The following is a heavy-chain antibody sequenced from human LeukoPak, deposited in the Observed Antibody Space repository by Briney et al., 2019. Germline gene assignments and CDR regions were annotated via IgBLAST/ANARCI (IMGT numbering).Heavy chain of an antibody. CDR3: TTALTVAFDI. Sequence: GGSLRLSCAASGFTFSNDWMSWVRQAPGKGLEWVGRIKSKTDGGSKDYAAPVKGRFNISRDDSKNTLYLQMNSLKTEDTAVYYCTTALTVAFDIWGQGTMVTVSS. V-gene: IGHV3-15*01. CDR2: IKSKTDGGSK. CDR1: GFTFSNDW. J-gene: IGHJ3*02. D-gene: IGHD4-17*01.